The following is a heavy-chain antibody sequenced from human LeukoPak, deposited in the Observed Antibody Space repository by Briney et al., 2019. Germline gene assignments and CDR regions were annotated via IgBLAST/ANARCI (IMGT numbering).Heavy chain of an antibody. CDR1: RFIFSSYG. CDR2: IRYDGSSK. D-gene: IGHD3-3*01. CDR3: AKNNGFCGSNCPKTYDY. V-gene: IGHV3-30*02. Sequence: GGSLRLSCAASRFIFSSYGMHWVRQSPGKGLEWVAFIRYDGSSKYYADSVKGRFTISRDNSKNTLYLQMNSLRGEDTAVYYCAKNNGFCGSNCPKTYDYWGQGTLVTVSS. J-gene: IGHJ4*02.